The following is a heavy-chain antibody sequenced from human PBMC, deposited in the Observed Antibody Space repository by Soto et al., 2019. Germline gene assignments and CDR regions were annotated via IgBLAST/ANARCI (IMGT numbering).Heavy chain of an antibody. CDR3: ARVSSWSCFDY. V-gene: IGHV1-46*02. Sequence: GASVKVSCKASGYTFNSYYRQWVRQAPGQGLEWMGIINPSGGSTSYAQKFQGRVTMTRDTSTSTVYMELSSLRSEDTAVYYCARVSSWSCFDYWGQGTLVTVSS. CDR2: INPSGGST. J-gene: IGHJ4*02. CDR1: GYTFNSYY. D-gene: IGHD6-13*01.